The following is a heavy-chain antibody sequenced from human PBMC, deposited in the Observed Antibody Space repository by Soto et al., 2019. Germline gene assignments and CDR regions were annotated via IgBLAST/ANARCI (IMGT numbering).Heavy chain of an antibody. CDR3: AREKGSGKYYYYYYYMDV. D-gene: IGHD3-10*01. CDR1: GGSFRGYY. J-gene: IGHJ6*03. V-gene: IGHV4-34*01. Sequence: QVQLQQWGAGLLKPSDTLSLTCAVYGGSFRGYYWSWIRQPPGKGLDWLWEITHSGSTNYNPSLTSRVTISVDQCKHKVSLKLSSVTAADTAVYYCAREKGSGKYYYYYYYMDVWGKGPTVTAS. CDR2: ITHSGST.